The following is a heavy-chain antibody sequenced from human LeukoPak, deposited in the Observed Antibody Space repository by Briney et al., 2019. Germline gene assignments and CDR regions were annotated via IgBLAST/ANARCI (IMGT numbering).Heavy chain of an antibody. CDR3: TRVKDYGDYAFDY. Sequence: PGGSLRLACAAAGFTVSSNYMSWVRQAPGKGLGWVAVIYSGGSTYYADSVKGRCTISRDNSKNTLYLQMNSLRAEDTAVYYCTRVKDYGDYAFDYWGEGALVTVSS. J-gene: IGHJ4*02. CDR2: IYSGGST. V-gene: IGHV3-53*01. CDR1: GFTVSSNY. D-gene: IGHD4-17*01.